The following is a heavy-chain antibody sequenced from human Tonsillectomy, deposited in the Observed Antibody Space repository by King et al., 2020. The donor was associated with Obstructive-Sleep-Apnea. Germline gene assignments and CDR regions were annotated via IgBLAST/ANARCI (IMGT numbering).Heavy chain of an antibody. D-gene: IGHD2-21*02. CDR1: GGSISSYY. V-gene: IGHV4-59*01. CDR2: IYYSGST. Sequence: QLQESGPGLVKPSETLSLTCTVSGGSISSYYWSWIRQPPGKGLEWIGYIYYSGSTNNNPSLKSRVTISVDTSKNQFSLKLSSVTAADTAMYYCAQSLAYCGGDCYSFDYWGQGTLVTVSS. CDR3: AQSLAYCGGDCYSFDY. J-gene: IGHJ4*02.